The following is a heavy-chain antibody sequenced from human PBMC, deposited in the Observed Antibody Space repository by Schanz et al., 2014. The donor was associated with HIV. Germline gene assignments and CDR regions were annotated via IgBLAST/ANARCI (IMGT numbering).Heavy chain of an antibody. J-gene: IGHJ6*02. CDR1: GFRLSDYY. V-gene: IGHV3-11*04. CDR2: ISSSSTTR. CDR3: AREGPTVTPGYYYGMDV. D-gene: IGHD4-17*01. Sequence: QVQLVESGGDLVKPGGSLRLSCAASGFRLSDYYMSWLRQAPGKGLEWVSYISSSSTTRHYADSVKGRFTISRDNSKNRLFLQMNSLRAEDRALYYCAREGPTVTPGYYYGMDVWGQGTTVTVSS.